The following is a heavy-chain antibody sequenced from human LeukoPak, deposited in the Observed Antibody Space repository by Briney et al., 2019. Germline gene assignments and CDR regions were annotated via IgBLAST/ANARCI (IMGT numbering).Heavy chain of an antibody. J-gene: IGHJ4*02. CDR2: INPNSGGT. Sequence: ASVKVSCKASGYTFTGCYMHWVRQASGQGLEWMGRINPNSGGTNYAQKFQGRVTMTRDTSISTAYMELSRLRSDDTAVYYCARGKGYSDFDYWGQGTLVTVSS. V-gene: IGHV1-2*06. D-gene: IGHD5-12*01. CDR1: GYTFTGCY. CDR3: ARGKGYSDFDY.